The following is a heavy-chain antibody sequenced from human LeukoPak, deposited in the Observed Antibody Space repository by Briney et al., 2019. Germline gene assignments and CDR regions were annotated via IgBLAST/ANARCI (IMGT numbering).Heavy chain of an antibody. CDR3: ARGARVRVYYYMDV. Sequence: SETLSLTCTVSGGSISSYYWSWIRQPPGKGLEWIGDIYCSGSTNYNPSLKSRVTISVDTSKNQFSLKLSSVTAADTAVYYCARGARVRVYYYMDVWGKGTTVTVSS. V-gene: IGHV4-59*01. J-gene: IGHJ6*03. CDR2: IYCSGST. CDR1: GGSISSYY.